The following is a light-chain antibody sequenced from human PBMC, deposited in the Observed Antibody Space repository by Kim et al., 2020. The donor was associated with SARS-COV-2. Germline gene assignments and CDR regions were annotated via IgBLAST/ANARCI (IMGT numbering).Light chain of an antibody. J-gene: IGKJ3*01. Sequence: DIQMTQSPSTLSASVGDRVTITCRTTQSISSHLNWYQQKPGRAPKLLISAASTLQGGVPSRFSGSGSETDFTLTISSLQPGGFATYFWEQGYMTRLTLGPGTKVDIK. CDR1: QSISSH. CDR2: AAS. CDR3: EQGYMTRLT. V-gene: IGKV1-39*01.